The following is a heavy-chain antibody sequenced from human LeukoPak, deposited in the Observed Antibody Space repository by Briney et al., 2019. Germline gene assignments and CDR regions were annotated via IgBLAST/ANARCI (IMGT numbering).Heavy chain of an antibody. V-gene: IGHV1-69*06. CDR3: ASYGDWYFDL. D-gene: IGHD4-17*01. Sequence: SVKFSCEASGGTFSSYAISWVPQAPGQGLEWMGGIIPIFGTANYAQKFQGRVTITADKSTSTAYMELSSLRSEDTAVYYCASYGDWYFDLWGRGTLVTVSS. J-gene: IGHJ2*01. CDR2: IIPIFGTA. CDR1: GGTFSSYA.